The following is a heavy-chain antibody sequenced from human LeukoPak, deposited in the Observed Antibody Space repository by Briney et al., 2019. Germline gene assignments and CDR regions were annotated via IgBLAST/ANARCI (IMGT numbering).Heavy chain of an antibody. CDR1: GGSISSSSYY. CDR3: ARHDCSGGSCYSDY. V-gene: IGHV4-39*01. D-gene: IGHD2-15*01. CDR2: IYYSGST. Sequence: SETLSLTCTVSGGSISSSSYYWGWIRQPPGKGQEWIGSIYYSGSTYYNPSLKSRVTISVDTSKNQFSLKLSSVTAADTAVYYCARHDCSGGSCYSDYWGQGTLVTVSS. J-gene: IGHJ4*02.